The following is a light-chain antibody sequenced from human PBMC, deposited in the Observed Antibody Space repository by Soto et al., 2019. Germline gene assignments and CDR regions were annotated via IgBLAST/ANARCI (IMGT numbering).Light chain of an antibody. Sequence: IQMPQTPSSLSASVGDTVTLTCRASQSVDNYLKWYQQKPGKAPKLLIYEASILESGVPSRFSGSGFGTEFTLTINGLLPEDFVTYYCQQYNNWPSFGQGTKVDIK. CDR3: QQYNNWPS. V-gene: IGKV1-5*03. CDR2: EAS. CDR1: QSVDNY. J-gene: IGKJ1*01.